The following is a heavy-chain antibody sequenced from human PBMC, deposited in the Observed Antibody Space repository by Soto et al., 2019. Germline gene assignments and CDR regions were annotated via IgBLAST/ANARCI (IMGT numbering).Heavy chain of an antibody. CDR2: IIPIFGTA. CDR1: GCTFSSYA. J-gene: IGHJ5*02. V-gene: IGHV1-69*01. Sequence: QVQLVQSGAEVKKPGSSVKVSCKASGCTFSSYAISWVRQAPGQGLEWMGGIIPIFGTANYAQKFQGRVTITADESTSTDYMELSSLRSEDTAVYYCARVGTIFGVVIIPGWFDPWGQGTLVTVSS. CDR3: ARVGTIFGVVIIPGWFDP. D-gene: IGHD3-3*01.